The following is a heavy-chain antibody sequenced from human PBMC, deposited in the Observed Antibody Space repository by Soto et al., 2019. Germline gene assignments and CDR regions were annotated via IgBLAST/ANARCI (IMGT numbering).Heavy chain of an antibody. V-gene: IGHV3-48*02. D-gene: IGHD3-22*01. J-gene: IGHJ3*01. CDR3: ARGPITMIVVIVPGAFDL. CDR2: ISSSSSTI. Sequence: GGSLRLSCAASGFTFRSYSMNWVRQAPGKGLEWVSYISSSSSTIYYADSVKGRFTISRDNAKNSLYLQMNSLREEDTAVYYCARGPITMIVVIVPGAFDLWGQGTMVTVSS. CDR1: GFTFRSYS.